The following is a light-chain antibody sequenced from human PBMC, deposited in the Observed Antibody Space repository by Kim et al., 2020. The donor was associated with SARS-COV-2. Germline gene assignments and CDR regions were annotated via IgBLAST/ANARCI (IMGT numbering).Light chain of an antibody. Sequence: PGKTARITCGGTSIGSKSVHWYQQKPGQAPVLVISYDSVRPSGIPERFSDSNSGNTATVTISRVEAGDEADYYCQVWDSSDDHRVVFGGGTQLTVL. V-gene: IGLV3-21*04. CDR3: QVWDSSDDHRVV. CDR2: YDS. J-gene: IGLJ2*01. CDR1: SIGSKS.